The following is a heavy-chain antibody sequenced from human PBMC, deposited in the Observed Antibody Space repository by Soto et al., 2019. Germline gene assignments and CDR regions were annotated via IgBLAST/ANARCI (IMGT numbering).Heavy chain of an antibody. CDR1: GYTFTGYY. CDR2: INPNSGDT. J-gene: IGHJ6*02. D-gene: IGHD6-13*01. Sequence: QVQLVQSGTEVKRPGDSVKVSCKASGYTFTGYYVHWVRQAPGQGLEWMGWINPNSGDTYLAQRFQGRVTMNRDTSIGTAYMELRGLTSDDTAEYYCAKGGAIGAAVTRVYLYNAMDVWGQGTTVTVSS. V-gene: IGHV1-2*02. CDR3: AKGGAIGAAVTRVYLYNAMDV.